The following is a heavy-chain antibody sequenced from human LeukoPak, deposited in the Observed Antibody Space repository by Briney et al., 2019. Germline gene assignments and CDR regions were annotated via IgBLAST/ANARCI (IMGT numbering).Heavy chain of an antibody. CDR1: GGSFSGYY. D-gene: IGHD5-24*01. J-gene: IGHJ6*03. Sequence: SETLSLTCAVYGGSFSGYYWSWIRQPPGKGLEWIGEINHSGSTNNSPSLKGRVTISIDTSKNQFSLKVSSVTAADTAVYYCARKVANRRTFGYSETIYNSYYYMDVWGKGTTVTVSS. CDR2: INHSGST. CDR3: ARKVANRRTFGYSETIYNSYYYMDV. V-gene: IGHV4-34*01.